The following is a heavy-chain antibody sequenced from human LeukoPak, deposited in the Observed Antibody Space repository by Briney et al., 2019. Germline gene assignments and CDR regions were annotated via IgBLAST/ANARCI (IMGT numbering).Heavy chain of an antibody. D-gene: IGHD7-27*01. CDR2: IRYDGSNK. CDR3: AKDYWGLDPPNYFDY. Sequence: GGSLRLSCAASGFTFSSYGMHWVRQAPGKGLEWVAFIRYDGSNKYYADSVKGRFTISRDNSKNTLYLQMNSLRAEDTAVYYCAKDYWGLDPPNYFDYWGQGTLVTVPS. CDR1: GFTFSSYG. V-gene: IGHV3-30*02. J-gene: IGHJ4*02.